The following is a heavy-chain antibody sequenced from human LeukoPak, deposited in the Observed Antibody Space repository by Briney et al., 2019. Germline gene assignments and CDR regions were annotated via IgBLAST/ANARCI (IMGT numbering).Heavy chain of an antibody. Sequence: ASVKVSCKASGYTFTSYAMNWVRQAPGQGPEWMGIINPSGGSTNYAQKFQGRVTMTRDTSTSTVYMELSSLRSEDTALYYCARGDHVRIYTQSHFDIWGQGTMVTVSS. V-gene: IGHV1-46*01. D-gene: IGHD2/OR15-2a*01. J-gene: IGHJ3*02. CDR1: GYTFTSYA. CDR2: INPSGGST. CDR3: ARGDHVRIYTQSHFDI.